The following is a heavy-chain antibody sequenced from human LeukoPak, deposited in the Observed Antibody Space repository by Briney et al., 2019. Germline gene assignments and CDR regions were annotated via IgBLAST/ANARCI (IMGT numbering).Heavy chain of an antibody. J-gene: IGHJ3*02. CDR2: FYYST. CDR3: ARAPWAYGNYVHAFDI. D-gene: IGHD3-16*01. Sequence: SETLSLTCTVSGGSISSSSYYWGWIRQPPGKGLEWIGSFYYSTYYNPSLKSRVTIPVDTSKNQFSLKMSSVTAADTAVYFCARAPWAYGNYVHAFDIWGQGTMVTVSS. CDR1: GGSISSSSYY. V-gene: IGHV4-39*07.